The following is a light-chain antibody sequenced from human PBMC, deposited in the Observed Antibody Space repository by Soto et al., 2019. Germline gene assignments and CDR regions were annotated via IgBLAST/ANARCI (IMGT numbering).Light chain of an antibody. CDR3: KQSKSFPLT. Sequence: DIQMTQSPSSLSASVGDRVSITCRASQDIERWLAWYQQKPGEAPKVLIYAASSLQSGVPSRFMGSGSGTDFSLTISSLQPEDFATYYCKQSKSFPLTFGGGTKVDIK. V-gene: IGKV1-12*01. J-gene: IGKJ4*01. CDR2: AAS. CDR1: QDIERW.